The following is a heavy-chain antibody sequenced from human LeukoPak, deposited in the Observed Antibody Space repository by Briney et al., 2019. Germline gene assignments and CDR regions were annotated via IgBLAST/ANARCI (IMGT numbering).Heavy chain of an antibody. V-gene: IGHV5-51*01. CDR2: IYPGDSDT. CDR1: GYSFTSYW. D-gene: IGHD2-2*02. CDR3: ALYFDTYYFDY. J-gene: IGHJ4*02. Sequence: GESLMISCKASGYSFTSYWIGWVRQMPGKGLEWMGIIYPGDSDTRYRPSFQGQVTISADKSMNTAYLQWSSLKASDTAMYYCALYFDTYYFDYWGQGTLVTVSS.